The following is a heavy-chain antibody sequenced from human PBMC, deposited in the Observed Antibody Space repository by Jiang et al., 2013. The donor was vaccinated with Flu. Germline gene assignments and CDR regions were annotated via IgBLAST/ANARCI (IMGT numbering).Heavy chain of an antibody. V-gene: IGHV3-23*01. CDR2: ISGSGDNT. D-gene: IGHD3-16*01. Sequence: VQLLESGGNLVQPGGSLRLSCAASGFTFGSYAMSWVRQAPGKGLEWVSTISGSGDNTFYADSVKGRFTISRDNSKNTLSLQMNSLRAEDTAVYHCAKHRIWGEWYFDLWGRGTLVTVSS. CDR3: AKHRIWGEWYFDL. J-gene: IGHJ2*01. CDR1: GFTFGSYA.